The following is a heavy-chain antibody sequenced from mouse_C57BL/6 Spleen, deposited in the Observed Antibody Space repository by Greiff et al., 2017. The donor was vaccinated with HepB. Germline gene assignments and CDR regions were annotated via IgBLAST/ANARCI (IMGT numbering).Heavy chain of an antibody. CDR1: GFTFSDYY. CDR2: INYDGSST. V-gene: IGHV5-16*01. CDR3: AREGSNHPFAY. D-gene: IGHD2-5*01. Sequence: EVKLMESEGGLVQPGSSMKLSCTASGFTFSDYYMAWVRQVPEKGLEWVANINYDGSSTYYLDSLKSRFIISRDNAKNILYLQMSSLKSEDTATYYCAREGSNHPFAYWGQGTLVTVSA. J-gene: IGHJ3*01.